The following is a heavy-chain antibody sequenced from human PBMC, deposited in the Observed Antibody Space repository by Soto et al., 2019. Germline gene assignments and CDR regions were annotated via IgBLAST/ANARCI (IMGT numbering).Heavy chain of an antibody. CDR1: GGTFSSYA. D-gene: IGHD3-22*01. CDR3: ARDTYYYDSSGYPSYFDY. V-gene: IGHV1-69*13. J-gene: IGHJ4*02. Sequence: SVKVSCKASGGTFSSYAISWVRQAPGQGLEWMGGIIPIFGTANYAQKFQGRVTITADESTSTAYMELSSLRSEDTAAYYCARDTYYYDSSGYPSYFDYWGQGTLVTVSS. CDR2: IIPIFGTA.